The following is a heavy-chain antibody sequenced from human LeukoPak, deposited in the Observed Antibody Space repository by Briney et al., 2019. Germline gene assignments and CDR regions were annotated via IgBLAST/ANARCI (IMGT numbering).Heavy chain of an antibody. CDR1: GFVFDREA. J-gene: IGHJ5*01. D-gene: IGHD3/OR15-3a*01. V-gene: IGHV3-23*01. Sequence: GGSLRLSCAASGFVFDREAMSWVRQAPGKGLEWVSTISGSGGSTNYADSMKGRFTISRDNSKNTLYLHMKSLRAEDTAIYYCTRLRYDFWSGYPTNWFDSWGQGTLVTVSS. CDR3: TRLRYDFWSGYPTNWFDS. CDR2: ISGSGGST.